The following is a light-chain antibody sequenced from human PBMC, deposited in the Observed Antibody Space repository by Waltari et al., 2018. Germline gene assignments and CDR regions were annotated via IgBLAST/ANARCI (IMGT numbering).Light chain of an antibody. CDR2: EVR. CDR1: SSDVGGYNY. CDR3: SSYTSSTSQV. J-gene: IGLJ1*01. Sequence: QSALTQPASVSGSPGQSITISCTGSSSDVGGYNYVSWYQQHPGKAPKLMIYEVRKRPSGVSDRFFGSKSGNTASLTISGLQAEDEADYYCSSYTSSTSQVFGTGTKVTVL. V-gene: IGLV2-14*01.